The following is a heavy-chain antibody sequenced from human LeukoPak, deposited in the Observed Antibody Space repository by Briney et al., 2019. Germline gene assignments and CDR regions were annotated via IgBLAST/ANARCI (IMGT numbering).Heavy chain of an antibody. D-gene: IGHD1-14*01. CDR1: AFTFSSYA. CDR3: AKDTTPILY. Sequence: GGSLRLSCAASAFTFSSYAMSWVRQAPGKGLEWVSTISNSDGSTYYADSVKGRFTISRDNSKNTLYLQMNSLRAEDTAVYYCAKDTTPILYWGQGTLVTVSS. CDR2: ISNSDGST. J-gene: IGHJ4*02. V-gene: IGHV3-23*01.